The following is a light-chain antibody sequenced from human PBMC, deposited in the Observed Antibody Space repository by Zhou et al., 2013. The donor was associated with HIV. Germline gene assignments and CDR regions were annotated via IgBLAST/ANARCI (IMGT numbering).Light chain of an antibody. V-gene: IGKV1-39*01. CDR1: HSINNY. CDR3: QQTYGAPPIT. Sequence: DIQMTQSPSSLSASVGDRVTITCRASHSINNYLNWYQQKPGKAPNLLIYAASRLQSGVPSRFSGSGSGTDFTLTISSLQPEDFGTYYCQQTYGAPPITFGQGTRL. J-gene: IGKJ5*01. CDR2: AAS.